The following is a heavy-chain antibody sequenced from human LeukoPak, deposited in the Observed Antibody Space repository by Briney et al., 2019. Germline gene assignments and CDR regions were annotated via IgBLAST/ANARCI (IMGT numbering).Heavy chain of an antibody. CDR3: VPKGTEGY. CDR2: ISPDGTST. V-gene: IGHV3-64D*06. J-gene: IGHJ4*02. Sequence: GGPLGLSCSASGFTFSAYAMHWVRQAPGKRLEYVSAISPDGTSTYYADSVRGRFSISRDNSKNTLYLQMSSLRAEDTAVYYCVPKGTEGYWGQGTLVTVSS. CDR1: GFTFSAYA.